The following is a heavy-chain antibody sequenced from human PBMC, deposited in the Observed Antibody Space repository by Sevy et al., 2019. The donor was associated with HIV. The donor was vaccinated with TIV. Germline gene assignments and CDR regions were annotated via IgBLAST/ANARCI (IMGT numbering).Heavy chain of an antibody. J-gene: IGHJ4*02. CDR1: GFTFDDYT. Sequence: GGSLRLSCAASGFTFDDYTMHWVRQAPGKGLEWVSLISWDGGSTYYADSVKGRFPISRNNSKNSLYLQMNSLRTEDTALYYCAKDALGYDYDSSEGYFDYWGQGTLVTVSS. CDR2: ISWDGGST. D-gene: IGHD3-22*01. V-gene: IGHV3-43*01. CDR3: AKDALGYDYDSSEGYFDY.